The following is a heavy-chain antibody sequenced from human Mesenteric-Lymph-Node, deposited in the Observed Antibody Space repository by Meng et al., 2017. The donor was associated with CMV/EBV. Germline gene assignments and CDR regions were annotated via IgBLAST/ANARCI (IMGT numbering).Heavy chain of an antibody. Sequence: GESLKISCAASGFTFSSYGMHWVRQAPGKGLEWVAFIRYDGSNKYYADSVKGRFTISRDNSKNTLYLQMNSLRAEDTAVYYCAKDRVVTGTTGPWGQGTTVTVSS. CDR1: GFTFSSYG. D-gene: IGHD1-7*01. J-gene: IGHJ6*02. CDR3: AKDRVVTGTTGP. V-gene: IGHV3-30*02. CDR2: IRYDGSNK.